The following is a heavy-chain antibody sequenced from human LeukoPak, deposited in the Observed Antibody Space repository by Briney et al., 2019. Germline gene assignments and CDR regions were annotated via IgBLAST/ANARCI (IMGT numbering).Heavy chain of an antibody. D-gene: IGHD5-24*01. Sequence: GGSLRLSCTASGFTFSSYWMHWVRQAPGKGLVWVSCINSDGGSTSYADSVKGRFTISRDNAKNTLYLQMNSLRAEDTAVYYCARRIQGMAPYYFDYWGQGTLVTVSS. CDR2: INSDGGST. V-gene: IGHV3-74*01. J-gene: IGHJ4*02. CDR3: ARRIQGMAPYYFDY. CDR1: GFTFSSYW.